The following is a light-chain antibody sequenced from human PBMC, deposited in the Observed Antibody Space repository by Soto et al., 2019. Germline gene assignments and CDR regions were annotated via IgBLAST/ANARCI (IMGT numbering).Light chain of an antibody. Sequence: QSVLTQPPSASGTPGQRVTISCSGSSSNIGSNTVNWYQQVPGTAPKLLIYNNNLRPSGVPDRFSGSKSGTSASLAISGLQSEDEADYYCAAWDGSLNAWVFGGGTKLTVL. CDR2: NNN. V-gene: IGLV1-44*01. CDR3: AAWDGSLNAWV. J-gene: IGLJ3*02. CDR1: SSNIGSNT.